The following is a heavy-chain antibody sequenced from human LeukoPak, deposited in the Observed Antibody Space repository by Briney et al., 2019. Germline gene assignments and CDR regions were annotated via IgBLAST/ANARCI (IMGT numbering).Heavy chain of an antibody. CDR1: GFTFDDYA. V-gene: IGHV3-9*01. CDR2: ISWNSGSI. CDR3: XKXXXXNGDALTYYFDY. Sequence: GGSLRLSCAASGFTFDDYAMHWVRQAPGKGLEWVSGISWNSGSIGYADSVKGRFTISRDNAKNSLYLQMNSLRAEDTALYYXXKXXXXNGDALTYYFDYWGQGTLVTVSS. J-gene: IGHJ4*02. D-gene: IGHD2-8*01.